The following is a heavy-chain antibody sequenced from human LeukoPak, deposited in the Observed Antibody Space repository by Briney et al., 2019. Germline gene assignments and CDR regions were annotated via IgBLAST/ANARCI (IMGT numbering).Heavy chain of an antibody. D-gene: IGHD3-9*01. J-gene: IGHJ4*02. CDR3: ARDPGNMDYDILTGYYGRIDY. Sequence: GASVKVSCKASGYTFTSYAMNWVRQAPGQGLEWMGWINTNTGNPTYAQGFTGRFVFSLDTSVSTAYLQISSLKAEDTAVYYCARDPGNMDYDILTGYYGRIDYWGQGTLVTVSS. V-gene: IGHV7-4-1*02. CDR1: GYTFTSYA. CDR2: INTNTGNP.